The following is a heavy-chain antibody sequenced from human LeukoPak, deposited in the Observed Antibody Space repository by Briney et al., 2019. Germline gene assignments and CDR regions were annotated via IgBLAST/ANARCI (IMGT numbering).Heavy chain of an antibody. D-gene: IGHD3-3*01. Sequence: ASVKVSCKASGYTFIGYYIHWVRQAPGQGLEWMGWINPNSGGTNYAQKFQGRVTMTRDTSINTAYMELSRLRSDDTAVYYCARRAIIQGTSALDFWGQGTVVIVSS. V-gene: IGHV1-2*02. CDR2: INPNSGGT. CDR3: ARRAIIQGTSALDF. CDR1: GYTFIGYY. J-gene: IGHJ4*02.